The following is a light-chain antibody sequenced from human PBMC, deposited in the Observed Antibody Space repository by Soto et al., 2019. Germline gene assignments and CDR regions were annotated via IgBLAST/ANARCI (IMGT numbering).Light chain of an antibody. Sequence: QSVLTQPPSASASLGASVTLTCTLSSGYSNYKVDWYQQRPGKGPRFVMRVGTGGIVGSKGDGIRDRFSVLGSGLNRYLTIKNIQEEDESDYHCGADHGSGSNFVVVFGGWTKVTVL. V-gene: IGLV9-49*02. J-gene: IGLJ2*01. CDR3: GADHGSGSNFVVV. CDR2: VGTGGIVG. CDR1: SGYSNYK.